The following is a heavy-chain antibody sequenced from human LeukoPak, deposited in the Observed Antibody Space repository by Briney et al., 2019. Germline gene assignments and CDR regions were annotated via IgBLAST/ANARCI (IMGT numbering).Heavy chain of an antibody. J-gene: IGHJ4*02. Sequence: PGGCLRLSCAAPEFTFSSHGMNWVRQAPWKGLEWVSYISSSSSTIYYADSVKGRFTISRDNAKNALYLQMNSLRAEDTAVYYCARGAYYYEDWGQGTLVTVSS. V-gene: IGHV3-48*01. D-gene: IGHD3-22*01. CDR1: EFTFSSHG. CDR3: ARGAYYYED. CDR2: ISSSSSTI.